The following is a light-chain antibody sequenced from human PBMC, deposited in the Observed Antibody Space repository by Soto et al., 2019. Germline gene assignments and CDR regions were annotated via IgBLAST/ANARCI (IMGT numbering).Light chain of an antibody. CDR2: GVS. J-gene: IGKJ2*01. Sequence: TVLTQSPGTLSLSPGERATLSCRASQSVSSTYVSWYQQKPGQAPRLLIFGVSSRATGIPDRFSGSGSGTDFTLTISRLEPEDFAVYYCQQSANSPVTFGQGTKLEIK. V-gene: IGKV3-20*01. CDR3: QQSANSPVT. CDR1: QSVSSTY.